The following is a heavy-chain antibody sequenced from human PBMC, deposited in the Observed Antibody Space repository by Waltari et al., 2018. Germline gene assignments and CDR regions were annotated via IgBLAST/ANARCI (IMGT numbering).Heavy chain of an antibody. V-gene: IGHV4-39*01. CDR1: GGSISGGNPF. Sequence: QLQLQESGPGLVKPSETLSLPCTFSGGSISGGNPFWDWIRQPPGEGLEWIGSISGSGSTRYNPSLRSRVTISVDTSKKDQFSLRLSSVTAADTAVYFCARHADRGPSICGFDSWGQGTLVTVSS. J-gene: IGHJ5*01. CDR3: ARHADRGPSICGFDS. D-gene: IGHD3-16*02. CDR2: ISGSGST.